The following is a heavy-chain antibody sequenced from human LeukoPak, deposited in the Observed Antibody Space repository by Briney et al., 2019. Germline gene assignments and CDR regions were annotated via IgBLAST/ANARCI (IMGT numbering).Heavy chain of an antibody. V-gene: IGHV3-23*01. J-gene: IGHJ4*02. Sequence: GGSLRLSCAASGFTFSSYAMSWVRQAPGKGLEWVSAISGSGGSTYYADSVKGRFTISRDNSKNTLYLQMNSLRAEDTAVYYCAEASGYSYGPNYYFDYWGQGTLDTVSS. D-gene: IGHD5-18*01. CDR3: AEASGYSYGPNYYFDY. CDR1: GFTFSSYA. CDR2: ISGSGGST.